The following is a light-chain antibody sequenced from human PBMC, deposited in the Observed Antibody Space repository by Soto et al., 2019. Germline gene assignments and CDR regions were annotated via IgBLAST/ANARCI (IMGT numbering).Light chain of an antibody. V-gene: IGKV3-15*01. CDR1: QSVSSN. CDR2: GAS. Sequence: EIVMTQSPATLSVSPGERATLSCRARQSVSSNLAWYQQKPGQAPRLLIYGASTRATGIPARFSGSRSGTEFTLTISSLQSEDFAVYYCQQYNNWRGTFGQGTKVEIQ. J-gene: IGKJ1*01. CDR3: QQYNNWRGT.